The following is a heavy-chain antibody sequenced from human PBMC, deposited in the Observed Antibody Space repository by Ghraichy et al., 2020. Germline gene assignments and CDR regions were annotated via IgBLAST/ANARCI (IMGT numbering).Heavy chain of an antibody. V-gene: IGHV4-30-4*08. Sequence: SQTLSLTCTVSGGSISNGDYYWSWIRQPPGKGLEWIGYIYYSGSTYYNPSLKSRLTISVDTSKNQFSLRLSSVIAADTAVYYCARGSYGDGSDPWGQGTLVTVSS. D-gene: IGHD4-17*01. J-gene: IGHJ5*02. CDR2: IYYSGST. CDR3: ARGSYGDGSDP. CDR1: GGSISNGDYY.